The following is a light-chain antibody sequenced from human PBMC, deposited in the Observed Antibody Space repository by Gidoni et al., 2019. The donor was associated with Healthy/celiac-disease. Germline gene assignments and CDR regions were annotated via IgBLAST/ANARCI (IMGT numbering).Light chain of an antibody. CDR1: QSVSSH. CDR2: DAS. Sequence: DIVLTQSPATLSLSPGERATLSCRASQSVSSHLAWYQQKPGQAPRLLIYDASNRATGIPARFRGSGYGTDFTLTISSLEPEDFAVYYCQQRSNSWTFGQGTKVEIK. V-gene: IGKV3-11*01. CDR3: QQRSNSWT. J-gene: IGKJ1*01.